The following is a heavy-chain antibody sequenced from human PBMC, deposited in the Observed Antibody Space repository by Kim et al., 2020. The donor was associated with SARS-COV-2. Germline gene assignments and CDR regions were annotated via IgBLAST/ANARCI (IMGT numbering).Heavy chain of an antibody. J-gene: IGHJ3*02. V-gene: IGHV3-33*01. CDR2: IWHDGSNK. CDR3: ARDKTSDVFDI. Sequence: GGSLRLSCTASGFTFSSFGMHWVRQAPGKGQEWVAVIWHDGSNKVYADSVKGRFTISRDDSKNTVFLQMNGLRVEDTAVYYCARDKTSDVFDIWGQGTMVTVSS. CDR1: GFTFSSFG.